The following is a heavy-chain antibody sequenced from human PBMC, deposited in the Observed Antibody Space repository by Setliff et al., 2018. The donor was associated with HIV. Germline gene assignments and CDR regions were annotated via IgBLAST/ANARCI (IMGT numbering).Heavy chain of an antibody. D-gene: IGHD2-2*02. Sequence: ASVKVSCKASGYTFTSYGISWVRQAPGQGLEWMGWMNPNSGNTGYAQKFQGRVTMTRNTSISTAYMELSSLRSDDTAVYYCARAQFNTSPWVNSWGQGTLVTVSS. CDR3: ARAQFNTSPWVNS. V-gene: IGHV1-8*02. CDR2: MNPNSGNT. CDR1: GYTFTSYG. J-gene: IGHJ5*02.